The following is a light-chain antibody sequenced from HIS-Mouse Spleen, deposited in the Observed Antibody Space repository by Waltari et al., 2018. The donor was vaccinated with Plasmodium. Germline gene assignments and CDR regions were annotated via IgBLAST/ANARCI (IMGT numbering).Light chain of an antibody. CDR3: QAWDSSTVV. Sequence: SYELTQPPSVSVSPGTTASITCSGDKLGYKYDCWYQQTPGQSPVLVIYQDSKRPSGIPERFSGSNSGNTATLTISGTQAMDEADYYCQAWDSSTVVFGGGTKLTVL. V-gene: IGLV3-1*01. J-gene: IGLJ2*01. CDR1: KLGYKY. CDR2: QDS.